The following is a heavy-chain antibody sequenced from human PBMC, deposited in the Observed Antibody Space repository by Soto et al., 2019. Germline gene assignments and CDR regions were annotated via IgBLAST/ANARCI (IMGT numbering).Heavy chain of an antibody. J-gene: IGHJ4*02. CDR3: AKRKGSYGFVC. V-gene: IGHV3-23*01. CDR1: GYTFSSYA. CDR2: ISGSVGIT. D-gene: IGHD3-10*01. Sequence: WGSGRLSCAACGYTFSSYAMSWVRQAPGKGLAWVSAISGSVGITYYADSVKGRFTISRDNSKTTLYLQMNSLRAEDTAVSYLAKRKGSYGFVCWDQGTWVSV.